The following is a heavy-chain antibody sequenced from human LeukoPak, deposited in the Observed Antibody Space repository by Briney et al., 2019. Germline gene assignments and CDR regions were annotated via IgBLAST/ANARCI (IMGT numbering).Heavy chain of an antibody. V-gene: IGHV4-59*12. Sequence: SETLSLTCTVSGGSISSYYWSWIRQPPGKGLEWIGYISYSGSTNYNPSLKSRVTISLDTSKNQFSLKLSSVTAADTAVYYCASAYYYDSSGYYYYFDYWGQGTLVTVSS. CDR2: ISYSGST. D-gene: IGHD3-22*01. J-gene: IGHJ4*02. CDR1: GGSISSYY. CDR3: ASAYYYDSSGYYYYFDY.